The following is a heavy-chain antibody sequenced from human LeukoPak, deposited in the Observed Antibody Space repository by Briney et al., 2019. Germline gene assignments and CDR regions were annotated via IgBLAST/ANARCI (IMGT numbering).Heavy chain of an antibody. CDR3: ARERTPKHYYGSGTYDRYFDH. V-gene: IGHV3-11*04. CDR2: ISSSGSTK. CDR1: GFTLSDYY. D-gene: IGHD3-10*01. Sequence: PGGSLRLSCVASGFTLSDYYMSWIRQAPGKGLEWISFISSSGSTKYYADSVKGRFTISRDTTQNSLYLQMNSLRAEDTAVYYCARERTPKHYYGSGTYDRYFDHWGQGTLVTVSS. J-gene: IGHJ4*02.